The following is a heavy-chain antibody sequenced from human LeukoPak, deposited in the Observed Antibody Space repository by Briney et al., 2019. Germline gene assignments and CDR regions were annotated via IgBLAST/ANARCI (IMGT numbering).Heavy chain of an antibody. CDR3: AREIYCSGGSCYSSGMDV. V-gene: IGHV3-30*14. Sequence: GGSLRLSRAASGFTFSSYAMHWVRQAPGKGLEWVAVISYDGGNKYYADSVKGRFTISRDNSKNTLYLQMNSLRAEDTAVYYCAREIYCSGGSCYSSGMDVWGQGTTVTVSS. CDR2: ISYDGGNK. D-gene: IGHD2-15*01. CDR1: GFTFSSYA. J-gene: IGHJ6*02.